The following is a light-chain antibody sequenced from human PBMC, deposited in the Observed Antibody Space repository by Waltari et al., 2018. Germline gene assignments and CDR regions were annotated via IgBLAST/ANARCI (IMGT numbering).Light chain of an antibody. CDR1: QRVTSNY. CDR2: GAS. V-gene: IGKV3-20*01. CDR3: QQYGDSPWT. J-gene: IGKJ1*01. Sequence: EVMLTQSPGTLSLSPGERATLSCRASQRVTSNYLAWYQQKPGQAPRLLIFGASLRAAGISDNFRGGVSGTDFTLTINRLEPADFAVYYCQQYGDSPWTFGQGTKVEVK.